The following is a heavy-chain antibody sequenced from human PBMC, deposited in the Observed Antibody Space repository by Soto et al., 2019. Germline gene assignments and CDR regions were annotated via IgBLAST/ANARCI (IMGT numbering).Heavy chain of an antibody. Sequence: QVQLVESGGGVVQPGTSLKLSCAASGFTFDDFGFHWVRQAPGKGLEWVATLSYDGSHEYYADSVKGRFTISRDNSKITLYLQMNSLKTEDTAMYYCAKEMFPRTVLDSSLPWGDYWGQGTLVTVSS. J-gene: IGHJ4*02. CDR1: GFTFDDFG. D-gene: IGHD3-22*01. CDR3: AKEMFPRTVLDSSLPWGDY. V-gene: IGHV3-30*18. CDR2: LSYDGSHE.